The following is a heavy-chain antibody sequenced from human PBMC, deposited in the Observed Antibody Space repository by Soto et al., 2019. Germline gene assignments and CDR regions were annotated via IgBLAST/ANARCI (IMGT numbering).Heavy chain of an antibody. D-gene: IGHD2-15*01. J-gene: IGHJ4*01. V-gene: IGHV3-7*03. CDR3: EKGLSTHGIDY. Sequence: GGSLRLSCAASGFTFSSYWMNWVRQAPGKGLELVANINEDGSVTSYVDSVKGRFTVSRDNTISSVYLQMNSLRVEDTALYYCEKGLSTHGIDYWGQGTLVTVSS. CDR1: GFTFSSYW. CDR2: INEDGSVT.